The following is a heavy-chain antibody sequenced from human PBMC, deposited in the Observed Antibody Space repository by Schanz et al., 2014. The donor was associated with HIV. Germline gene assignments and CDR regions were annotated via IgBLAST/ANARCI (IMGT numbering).Heavy chain of an antibody. CDR2: ITPLFGAT. J-gene: IGHJ6*02. D-gene: IGHD6-6*01. CDR3: ARFRTSSSSFYFYYYGLDV. V-gene: IGHV1-69*01. CDR1: GDSFSNLG. Sequence: QVQLVQSGAEVKKPGSSVKISCKASGDSFSNLGINWVRQAPGQGLEWMGGITPLFGATNYAPKFQDRVTIIADEAASTAYMELNSLRSEDTAVYYCARFRTSSSSFYFYYYGLDVWGQGTTVAVSS.